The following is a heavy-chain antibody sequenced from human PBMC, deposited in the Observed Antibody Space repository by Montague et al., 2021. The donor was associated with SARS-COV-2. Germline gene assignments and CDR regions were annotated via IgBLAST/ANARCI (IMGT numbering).Heavy chain of an antibody. CDR3: ARAPIYRSSWYAYFDY. Sequence: SETLSLTCTVSGDSMNNYYWSWIRQHPGKGLEWIGYINYSGSTHYNPSLQSRVTLSKDTSKNQFSLRLTSVTAADTAMYFCARAPIYRSSWYAYFDYWGQGTLVTVSS. V-gene: IGHV4-59*01. J-gene: IGHJ4*02. CDR2: INYSGST. D-gene: IGHD6-13*01. CDR1: GDSMNNYY.